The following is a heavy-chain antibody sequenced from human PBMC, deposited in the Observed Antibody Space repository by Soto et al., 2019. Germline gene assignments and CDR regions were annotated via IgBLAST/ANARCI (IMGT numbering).Heavy chain of an antibody. CDR2: MNPNSGNT. CDR1: GYTFTSYD. J-gene: IGHJ6*03. CDR3: ARGLLSGRWRDYYTDV. Sequence: KRGASVKVSCKASGYTFTSYDINWVRQATGQGLEWMGWMNPNSGNTGYAQKFQGRVTMTRNTSISTAYMELSSLRSEDTAVYYCARGLLSGRWRDYYTDVWGKGTTVTVSS. D-gene: IGHD3-10*01. V-gene: IGHV1-8*01.